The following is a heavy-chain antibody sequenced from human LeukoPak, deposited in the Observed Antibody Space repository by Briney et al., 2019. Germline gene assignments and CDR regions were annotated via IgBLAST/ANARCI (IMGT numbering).Heavy chain of an antibody. Sequence: ASVKVSCKASGYTFTGYYMQWVRQAPGQGLEWMGRINPNSGGTDYAQNFQGRVTMTRDTSISTVYMELSSLRSNDTAVYYCARQGSLGTWFDPWGQGTLVTVSS. CDR2: INPNSGGT. CDR1: GYTFTGYY. J-gene: IGHJ5*02. V-gene: IGHV1-2*06. D-gene: IGHD7-27*01. CDR3: ARQGSLGTWFDP.